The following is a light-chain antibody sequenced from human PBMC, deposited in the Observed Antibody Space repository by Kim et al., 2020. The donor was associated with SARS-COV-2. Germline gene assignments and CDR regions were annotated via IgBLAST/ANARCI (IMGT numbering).Light chain of an antibody. CDR3: MQTTHWPYT. Sequence: QPASISCRSSQGLIHSDGRTYVNWFHQRPGQSPRRLIYKISSRDSGVPDRFSGSGSGTDFTLEISRVEAEDVGVFYCMQTTHWPYTFGQGTKLEI. CDR1: QGLIHSDGRTY. V-gene: IGKV2-30*02. J-gene: IGKJ2*01. CDR2: KIS.